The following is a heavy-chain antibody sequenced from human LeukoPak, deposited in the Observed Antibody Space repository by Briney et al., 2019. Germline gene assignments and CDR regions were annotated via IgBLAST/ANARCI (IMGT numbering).Heavy chain of an antibody. CDR3: ARYSAGGGVFDN. CDR2: ISSGGSTT. D-gene: IGHD6-13*01. CDR1: GXILTGYE. V-gene: IGHV3-48*03. J-gene: IGHJ4*02. Sequence: GGSLRLSCTASGXILTGYEMNWVPQAPGRGLEWVSHISSGGSTTYYGDSVKGRFTISRDNAKNSLYLQMDSLRAEDTAVYYCARYSAGGGVFDNWGQGILVTVSS.